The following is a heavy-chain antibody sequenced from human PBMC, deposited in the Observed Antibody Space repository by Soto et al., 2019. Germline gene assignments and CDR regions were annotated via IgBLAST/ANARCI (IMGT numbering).Heavy chain of an antibody. CDR1: GFTFDTYA. Sequence: VQLLESGGGLVQPGGSLRLSCAASGFTFDTYAMSWVRQAPGKGLEWVSTIDGTGDTAIGGSGGRTYFADSVKGRFTISRDDSKNTVYLQMYSLRAEDTAIYYCAKAGGLGSCYIGHYSGLDVWGQGTTVSLSS. CDR2: IGGSGGRT. D-gene: IGHD3-10*01. CDR3: AKAGGLGSCYIGHYSGLDV. J-gene: IGHJ6*02. V-gene: IGHV3-23*01.